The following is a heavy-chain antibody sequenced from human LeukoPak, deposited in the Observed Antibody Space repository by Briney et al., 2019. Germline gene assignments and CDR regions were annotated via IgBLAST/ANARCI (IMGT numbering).Heavy chain of an antibody. CDR2: IYYSGST. J-gene: IGHJ3*02. V-gene: IGHV4-59*12. CDR3: ARDLSSGYYSDAFDI. CDR1: GGSISSYY. D-gene: IGHD3-22*01. Sequence: SETLSLTCTVSGGSISSYYWSWIRQPPGKGLEWIGYIYYSGSTNYNPSLKSRVTISVDTSKNQFSLKLSSVTAADTAVYYCARDLSSGYYSDAFDIWGQGTMVTVSS.